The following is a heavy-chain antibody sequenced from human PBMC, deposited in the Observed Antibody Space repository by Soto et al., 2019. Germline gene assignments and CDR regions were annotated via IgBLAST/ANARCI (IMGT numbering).Heavy chain of an antibody. J-gene: IGHJ4*02. Sequence: EVQLLESGGGLVQPGGSLRLSCAASGFTFSSYAMSWVRQAPGKGLEWVSAISGSGGSTYYADSVKGRFTISRDNSKNTLYLQMNSLRAEDTAVYYCAKVRVGCSSTSCYGLDYWGQGPLVTVSS. CDR3: AKVRVGCSSTSCYGLDY. V-gene: IGHV3-23*01. D-gene: IGHD2-2*01. CDR2: ISGSGGST. CDR1: GFTFSSYA.